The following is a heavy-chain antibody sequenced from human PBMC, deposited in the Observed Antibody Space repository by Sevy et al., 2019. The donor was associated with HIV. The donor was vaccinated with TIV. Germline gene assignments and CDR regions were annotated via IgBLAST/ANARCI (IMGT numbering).Heavy chain of an antibody. J-gene: IGHJ5*02. V-gene: IGHV4-4*07. CDR2: IYSNGNS. CDR3: AREGGASSAWFENWFGP. CDR1: GGSITSYS. Sequence: SETLSLTCTVSGGSITSYSWSWIRQPAGKGLEWLGPIYSNGNSNYNPSLKSRVTMSVDTSKNQFSLKLTSVNAADTAVYFCAREGGASSAWFENWFGPWGQGTLVTVSS. D-gene: IGHD6-19*01.